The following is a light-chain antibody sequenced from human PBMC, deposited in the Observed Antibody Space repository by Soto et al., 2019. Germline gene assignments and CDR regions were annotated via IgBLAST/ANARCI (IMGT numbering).Light chain of an antibody. CDR3: NSYTSSSTLYV. CDR2: EVS. CDR1: DKLGDNY. Sequence: LTQPPSVSVSPGQTASITCSGDKLGDNYVSWYQQHPGKAPKLMIYEVSNRPSGVSNRFSGSKSGNTASLTISGLQAEDEADYYCNSYTSSSTLYVFGTGTKATVL. V-gene: IGLV2-14*01. J-gene: IGLJ1*01.